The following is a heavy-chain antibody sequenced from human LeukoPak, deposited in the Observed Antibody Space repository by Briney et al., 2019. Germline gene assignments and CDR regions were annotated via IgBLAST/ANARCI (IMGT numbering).Heavy chain of an antibody. D-gene: IGHD6-13*01. J-gene: IGHJ4*02. CDR2: IYYSGST. V-gene: IGHV4-39*07. Sequence: PSETLSLTCTVSGGSISSSSYYWGWIRQPPGKGLEWIGSIYYSGSTYYNPSLKSRVTISVDTSKNQFSLKLSSVTAADTAVYYCARVKRGAAAGAGIDYWGQGTLVTVSS. CDR1: GGSISSSSYY. CDR3: ARVKRGAAAGAGIDY.